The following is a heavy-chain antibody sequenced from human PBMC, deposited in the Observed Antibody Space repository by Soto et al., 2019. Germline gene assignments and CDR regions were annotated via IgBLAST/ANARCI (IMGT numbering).Heavy chain of an antibody. D-gene: IGHD3-9*01. J-gene: IGHJ6*02. Sequence: SETLSLTCAVYGGSFSGYYWSWIRQPPGKGLEWIGEINHSGSTNYNPSLKSRVTISVDTSKNQFSLKLSSVTAADTAVYYCARGFFGIDWLFSYGMDVWGQGTKVTVYS. CDR1: GGSFSGYY. CDR2: INHSGST. CDR3: ARGFFGIDWLFSYGMDV. V-gene: IGHV4-34*01.